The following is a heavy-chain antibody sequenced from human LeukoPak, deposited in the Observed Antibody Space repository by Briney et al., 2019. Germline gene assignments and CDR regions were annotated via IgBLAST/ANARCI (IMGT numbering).Heavy chain of an antibody. CDR1: GFTFSSYA. J-gene: IGHJ4*02. V-gene: IGHV3-64*01. CDR2: ISSNGGST. Sequence: GGSLRLSCAASGFTFSSYAMHWVRQAPGKGLEYVSAISSNGGSTYYANSVKGRFTISRDNSKNTLYLQMGSLRAEDMAVYYCARDTGGFDYWGQGTLVTVSS. D-gene: IGHD7-27*01. CDR3: ARDTGGFDY.